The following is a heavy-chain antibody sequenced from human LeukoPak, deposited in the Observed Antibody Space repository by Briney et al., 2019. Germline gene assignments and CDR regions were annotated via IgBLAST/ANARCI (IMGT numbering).Heavy chain of an antibody. CDR2: IGSSSSSI. Sequence: GGSLRLSCAASGFTVGSYSMNWVRQAPGNGLEWVSCIGSSSSSIYYIDSVKGRFTIYRDNAKNSLYLQMNSLRAEDTAVYYCAREAGEAFDIWGQGTMVTVSS. CDR1: GFTVGSYS. D-gene: IGHD3-16*01. J-gene: IGHJ3*02. V-gene: IGHV3-21*01. CDR3: AREAGEAFDI.